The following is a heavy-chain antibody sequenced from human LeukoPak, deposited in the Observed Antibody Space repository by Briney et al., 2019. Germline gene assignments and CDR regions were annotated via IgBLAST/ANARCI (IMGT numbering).Heavy chain of an antibody. D-gene: IGHD2-8*01. CDR3: AADLVDCTNGVCYSFDY. CDR2: IVVGSGNT. Sequence: AASVKVSCKASGFTFTSSAMQWVRQARGQRLGWIGWIVVGSGNTNYAQKFQERVTITRDMSTSTAYMELSSLRSEDTAVYYCAADLVDCTNGVCYSFDYWGQGTLVTVSS. CDR1: GFTFTSSA. J-gene: IGHJ4*02. V-gene: IGHV1-58*02.